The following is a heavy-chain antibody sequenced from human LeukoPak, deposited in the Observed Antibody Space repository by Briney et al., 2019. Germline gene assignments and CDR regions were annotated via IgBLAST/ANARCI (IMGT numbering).Heavy chain of an antibody. CDR3: ARDPPEYYYGSGSTNWFDP. CDR2: ISAYNGNT. D-gene: IGHD3-10*01. V-gene: IGHV1-18*01. J-gene: IGHJ5*02. Sequence: GASVKVSCKASGYTFTSYGISWVRQAPGQGLEWMGWISAYNGNTNYAQKLQGRVTMTTDTSTSTAYMELRSLRSDDTAVYYCARDPPEYYYGSGSTNWFDPWGQGTLVTVSS. CDR1: GYTFTSYG.